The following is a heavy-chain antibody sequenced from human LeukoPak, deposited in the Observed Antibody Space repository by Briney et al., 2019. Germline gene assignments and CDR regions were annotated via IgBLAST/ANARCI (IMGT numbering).Heavy chain of an antibody. D-gene: IGHD6-13*01. Sequence: SETLSLTCAVSGYSISSGYYWGWIRQPPGKGLEWIGSIYHSGSTYYNPSLKSRVTISVDTSKNQFSLKLSSVTAADTAVYYCARGIAAAGFTNWFDPWGQGTLVTVSS. CDR3: ARGIAAAGFTNWFDP. CDR1: GYSISSGYY. J-gene: IGHJ5*02. CDR2: IYHSGST. V-gene: IGHV4-38-2*01.